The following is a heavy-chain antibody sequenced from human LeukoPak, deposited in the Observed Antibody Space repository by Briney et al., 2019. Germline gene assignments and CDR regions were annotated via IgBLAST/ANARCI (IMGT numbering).Heavy chain of an antibody. J-gene: IGHJ4*02. CDR2: IIPILGIA. CDR1: GGTFSSYA. Sequence: SSVKVSCKASGGTFSSYALSWVRHAPGQGLGWMGRIIPILGIANYAQKFQGRVTITADKSTSTAYMELSSLRSEDTAVYYCASGSGVDRGMFVPILFDYWGQGTLVTVSS. CDR3: ASGSGVDRGMFVPILFDY. D-gene: IGHD3-3*01. V-gene: IGHV1-69*04.